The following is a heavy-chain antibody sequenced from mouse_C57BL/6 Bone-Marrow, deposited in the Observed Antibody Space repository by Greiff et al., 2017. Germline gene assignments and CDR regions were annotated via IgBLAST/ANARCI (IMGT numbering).Heavy chain of an antibody. CDR1: GFTFSSYG. CDR2: ISSGGSYT. J-gene: IGHJ3*01. V-gene: IGHV5-6*02. CDR3: ARRGDGYYGAY. Sequence: EVKLVESGGDLVKPGGSLKLSCAASGFTFSSYGMSWVRQTPDKRLEWVATISSGGSYTYYPDSVKGRFTISRDNAKNTLYLQMSSLKSEDTAMYYWARRGDGYYGAYWGQGTLVTVS. D-gene: IGHD2-3*01.